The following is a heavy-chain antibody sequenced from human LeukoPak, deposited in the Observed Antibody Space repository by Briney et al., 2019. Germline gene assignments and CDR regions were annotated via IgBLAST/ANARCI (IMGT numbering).Heavy chain of an antibody. V-gene: IGHV5-51*01. J-gene: IGHJ4*02. Sequence: GESLKISCKGSGYSFTNYWIGWVRQMPGNGLEWMGIIYPGDSDTRYSPSFQGQVTISADNSISTAYLQWRSLKVSDTAMYYCARQRIVGPMYYFDYWGQGTLVTVSS. D-gene: IGHD1-26*01. CDR2: IYPGDSDT. CDR1: GYSFTNYW. CDR3: ARQRIVGPMYYFDY.